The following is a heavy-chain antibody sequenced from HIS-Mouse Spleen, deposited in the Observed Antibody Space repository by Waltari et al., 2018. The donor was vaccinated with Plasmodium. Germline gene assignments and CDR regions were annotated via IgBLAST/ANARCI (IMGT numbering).Heavy chain of an antibody. CDR3: ARDRITGTSYFDY. J-gene: IGHJ4*02. CDR1: GGSISSGHYY. V-gene: IGHV4-39*07. D-gene: IGHD1-7*01. CDR2: IYYSGRT. Sequence: QPQLQESRPGLVKPSETPSLTCTVTGGSISSGHYYLVLILHPPGKGLEWSGSIYYSGRTYYNPSRKSRVTISVDTTKKQFSHKLSSVTAADTAVYYCARDRITGTSYFDYWGQGTLVTVSS.